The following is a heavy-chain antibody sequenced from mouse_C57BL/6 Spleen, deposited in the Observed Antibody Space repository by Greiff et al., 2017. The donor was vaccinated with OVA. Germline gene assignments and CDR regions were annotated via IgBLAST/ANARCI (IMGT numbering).Heavy chain of an antibody. CDR1: GFSLTSYG. V-gene: IGHV2-5*01. Sequence: QVQLKESGPGLVQPSQSLSITCTVSGFSLTSYGVHWVRQSPGKGLEWLGVIWRGGSTDYNAAFMSRLSITKDNSKSQVFFKMNSLQADDTAIYYCAKNLYDRPYYYAMDYWGQGTSVTVSS. J-gene: IGHJ4*01. CDR3: AKNLYDRPYYYAMDY. CDR2: IWRGGST. D-gene: IGHD2-3*01.